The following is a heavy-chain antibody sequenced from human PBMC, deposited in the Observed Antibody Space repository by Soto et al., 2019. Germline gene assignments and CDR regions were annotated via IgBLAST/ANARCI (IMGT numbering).Heavy chain of an antibody. V-gene: IGHV5-10-1*01. CDR2: IDPSNSYT. Sequence: PXESLYISWMGSGEFFSGDWITWVRQMPGKGLEWMGRIDPSNSYTKYSPSFQGHVTISADKSSSTAYLQWGSLKASDTAMYYCARHRCGTTTCSPAFDYSGQGPPGTVSS. D-gene: IGHD1-7*01. CDR1: GEFFSGDW. J-gene: IGHJ4*02. CDR3: ARHRCGTTTCSPAFDY.